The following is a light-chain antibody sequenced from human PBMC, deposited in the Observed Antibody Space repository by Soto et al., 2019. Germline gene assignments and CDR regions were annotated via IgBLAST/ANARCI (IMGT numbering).Light chain of an antibody. J-gene: IGKJ1*01. CDR1: QTIRSNY. Sequence: ETVLTQSPGTLSLSPGERATLSCRASQTIRSNYLAWYRQPPGQAPSLLIYGASNRSTGIADRFSGSGSGTDFTLIISRLEPEDFALYYCQQYGSSPWTFGQGTKVEIK. CDR3: QQYGSSPWT. V-gene: IGKV3-20*01. CDR2: GAS.